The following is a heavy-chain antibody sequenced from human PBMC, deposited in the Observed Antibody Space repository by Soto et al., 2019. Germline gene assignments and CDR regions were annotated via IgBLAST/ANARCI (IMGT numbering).Heavy chain of an antibody. D-gene: IGHD6-13*01. CDR3: AHSEIAAAGTGGYYYYYYMDV. J-gene: IGHJ6*03. Sequence: SGPTLVKPTQTLTLTCTFSGFSLSTSGVGVGWIRQPPGKALEWLALIYWDDDKRYSPSLKSRLTITKDTSKNQVVLTMTNMDPVDTATYYCAHSEIAAAGTGGYYYYYYMDVWGKGTTVTVSS. V-gene: IGHV2-5*02. CDR1: GFSLSTSGVG. CDR2: IYWDDDK.